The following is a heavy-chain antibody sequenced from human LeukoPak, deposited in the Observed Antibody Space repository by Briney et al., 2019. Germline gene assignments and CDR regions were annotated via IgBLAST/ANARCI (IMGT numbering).Heavy chain of an antibody. CDR1: GGSISSSSYY. Sequence: SETLSLTCTVSGGSISSSSYYWGWIRQPPGKGLEWIGSIYYSGSTYYNPSLKSRVTISVDTSKNQFSLKLSSVIAADTAVYYCARLGRSSSWHYYYYGMDVWGQGTTVTVSS. V-gene: IGHV4-39*01. CDR3: ARLGRSSSWHYYYYGMDV. J-gene: IGHJ6*02. CDR2: IYYSGST. D-gene: IGHD6-13*01.